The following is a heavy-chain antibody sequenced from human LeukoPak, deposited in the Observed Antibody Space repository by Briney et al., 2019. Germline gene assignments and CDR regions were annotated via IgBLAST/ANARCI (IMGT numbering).Heavy chain of an antibody. D-gene: IGHD6-13*01. Sequence: SETLSLTCIVSGGSISSSSWSWIRQPPGKGLEWIGYIYYSGSTNYNPSLKSRVTISVDTSKNQFSLKLSSVTAADTAVYYCARVAAAASTTYYYYYYMDVWGKGTTVTVSS. J-gene: IGHJ6*03. CDR1: GGSISSSS. CDR2: IYYSGST. CDR3: ARVAAAASTTYYYYYYMDV. V-gene: IGHV4-59*01.